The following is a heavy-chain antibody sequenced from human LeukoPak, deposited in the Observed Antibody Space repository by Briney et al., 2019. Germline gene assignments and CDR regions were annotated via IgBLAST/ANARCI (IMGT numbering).Heavy chain of an antibody. V-gene: IGHV3-21*01. Sequence: GGSLRLSCVVSGIIFRNAWMNWVRQAPGKGLEWVSSISSSSSYIYYADSVKGRFTISRDNAKNSLYLQMNSLRAEDTAVYYCAREVAAPTDYWGQGTLVTVSS. D-gene: IGHD6-19*01. CDR1: GIIFRNAW. CDR3: AREVAAPTDY. CDR2: ISSSSSYI. J-gene: IGHJ4*02.